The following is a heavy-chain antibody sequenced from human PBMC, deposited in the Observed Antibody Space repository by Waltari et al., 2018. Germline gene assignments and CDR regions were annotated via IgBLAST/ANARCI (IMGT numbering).Heavy chain of an antibody. Sequence: EVQLVESGGGLVQPGGSLKLSCAASGFTFSGSAMHWVRQASGKGLEWVGRIRSKANSYAIAYAASVKGRFTISRDDSKNTAYLQMNSLKTEDTAVYYCTTRPPGIAAAGSRRIFDYWGQGTLVTVSS. CDR1: GFTFSGSA. CDR2: IRSKANSYAI. J-gene: IGHJ4*02. CDR3: TTRPPGIAAAGSRRIFDY. D-gene: IGHD6-13*01. V-gene: IGHV3-73*01.